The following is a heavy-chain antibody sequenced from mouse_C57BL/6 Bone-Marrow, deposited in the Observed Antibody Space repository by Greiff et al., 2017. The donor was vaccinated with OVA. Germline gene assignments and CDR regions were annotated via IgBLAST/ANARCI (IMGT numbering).Heavy chain of an antibody. CDR3: ARSDSKGFDY. Sequence: VQLQQSGAELVRPGTSVKVSCKASGYAFTNYLIEWVKQRPGQGLEWIGVINPGSGGTNYNEKFKGKATLTADKSSSTAYMQLSSLTSEDSAVYFCARSDSKGFDYWGQGTTLTVSS. V-gene: IGHV1-54*01. CDR1: GYAFTNYL. CDR2: INPGSGGT. J-gene: IGHJ2*01. D-gene: IGHD2-5*01.